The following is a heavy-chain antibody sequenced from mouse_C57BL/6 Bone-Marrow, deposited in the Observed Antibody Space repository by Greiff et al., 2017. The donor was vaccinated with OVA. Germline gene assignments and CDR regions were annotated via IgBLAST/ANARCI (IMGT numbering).Heavy chain of an antibody. CDR3: ARDYYYGSKDYFDY. D-gene: IGHD1-1*01. J-gene: IGHJ2*01. CDR2: ISRGSSTI. Sequence: EVHLVESGGGLVKPGGSLKLSCAASGFTFSDYGMHWVRQAPEKGLEWVAYISRGSSTIYYADTVKGRFTLSRDNAKNTLFLQMTSLRSEDTAMYYCARDYYYGSKDYFDYWGKGTTLTASS. CDR1: GFTFSDYG. V-gene: IGHV5-17*01.